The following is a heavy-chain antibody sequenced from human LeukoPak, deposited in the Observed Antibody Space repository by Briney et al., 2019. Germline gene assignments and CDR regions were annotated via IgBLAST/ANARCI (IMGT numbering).Heavy chain of an antibody. D-gene: IGHD7-27*01. CDR2: IKQDGSQR. J-gene: IGHJ4*02. V-gene: IGHV3-7*01. Sequence: GGSLRLSCAASGFTFSSQWMSWVSQAPGKGLEWVDNIKQDGSQRSYVDSVKGRFTISRDYAKNSVYLQMNSLRAEDTAVYYCARGRPGMGIVIDHWGQGTLVTVAS. CDR1: GFTFSSQW. CDR3: ARGRPGMGIVIDH.